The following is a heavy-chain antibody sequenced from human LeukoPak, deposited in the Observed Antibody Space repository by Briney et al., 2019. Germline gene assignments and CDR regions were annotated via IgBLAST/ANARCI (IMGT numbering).Heavy chain of an antibody. D-gene: IGHD5-18*01. V-gene: IGHV3-30*18. J-gene: IGHJ4*02. CDR1: GFTFSSYG. Sequence: GGSLRLSCAASGFTFSSYGMHWVRQAPGKGLEWVAVISYDGSNKYYADSVKGRFTISGDNSKNTLYLQMNSLRAEDTAVYYCAKGSRVDTAMVTAAGFDYWGQGTLVTVSS. CDR3: AKGSRVDTAMVTAAGFDY. CDR2: ISYDGSNK.